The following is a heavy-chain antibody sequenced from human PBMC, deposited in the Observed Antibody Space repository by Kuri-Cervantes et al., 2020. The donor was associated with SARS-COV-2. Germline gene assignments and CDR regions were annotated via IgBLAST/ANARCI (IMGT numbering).Heavy chain of an antibody. CDR1: GFTFSSHG. V-gene: IGHV3-30*18. J-gene: IGHJ3*02. CDR3: AKALQGHYADAFDI. CDR2: MSYDGKIR. Sequence: GGSLRLSCAASGFTFSSHGMHWVRQAPGKGLEWLAVMSYDGKIRYNADSDKGRFFISRDSSTNTLFLQMNNLRPEDTAVYYCAKALQGHYADAFDIWGQGTMVTVSS. D-gene: IGHD2-2*01.